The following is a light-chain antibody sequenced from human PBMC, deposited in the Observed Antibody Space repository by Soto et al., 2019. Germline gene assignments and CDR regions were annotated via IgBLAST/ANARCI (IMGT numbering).Light chain of an antibody. CDR2: STS. J-gene: IGKJ1*01. Sequence: PGDRATLSCRASQRLSVSYIAWYQQKPGQAPRFLIYSTSTRAAGIPDRFTGRGSGTHFTLAISRLEPEDFAVYYCHQFGDSPQTFGQGTTVEV. CDR1: QRLSVSY. V-gene: IGKV3-20*01. CDR3: HQFGDSPQT.